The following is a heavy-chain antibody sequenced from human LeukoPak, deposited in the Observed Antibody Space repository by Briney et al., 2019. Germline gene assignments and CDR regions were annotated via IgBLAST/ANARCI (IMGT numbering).Heavy chain of an antibody. Sequence: PSETLSLTCSVSGASISSGSNYWGWIRQPPGKTLEWIGSIYYSGSTYYNPSLKSRVTISVDTSKNQFSLKLSSVTAADTAVYYCARRVNTAMAPQAYFDYWGQGTLVTVSS. CDR2: IYYSGST. J-gene: IGHJ4*02. CDR3: ARRVNTAMAPQAYFDY. D-gene: IGHD5-18*01. V-gene: IGHV4-39*01. CDR1: GASISSGSNY.